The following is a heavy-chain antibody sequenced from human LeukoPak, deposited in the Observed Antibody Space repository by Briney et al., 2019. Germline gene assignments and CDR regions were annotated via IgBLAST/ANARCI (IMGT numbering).Heavy chain of an antibody. CDR2: IIPIFGTA. CDR1: GGTFSSYA. D-gene: IGHD6-6*01. J-gene: IGHJ4*02. Sequence: SVKVSCKASGGTFSSYAISWVRQAPGQGLEWMGGIIPIFGTANYVQKFQGRVTITTDESTSTAYMELSSLRSEDTAVYYCARGGIAARYYFDYWGQGTLVTVSS. CDR3: ARGGIAARYYFDY. V-gene: IGHV1-69*05.